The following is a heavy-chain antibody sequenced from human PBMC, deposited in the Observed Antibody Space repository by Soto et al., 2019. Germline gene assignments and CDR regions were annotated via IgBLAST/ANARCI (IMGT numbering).Heavy chain of an antibody. D-gene: IGHD6-13*01. J-gene: IGHJ6*03. CDR1: GYSFTSYW. V-gene: IGHV5-51*01. CDR3: AILEGQQLVRFYYYYYYMDV. CDR2: IYPGDSDT. Sequence: GESLKISCKGSGYSFTSYWIGWVRQMPGKGLEWMGIIYPGDSDTRYSPSFQGQVTISADKSISTAYLQWSSLKASDTAMYYCAILEGQQLVRFYYYYYYMDVWGKGTTVTVSS.